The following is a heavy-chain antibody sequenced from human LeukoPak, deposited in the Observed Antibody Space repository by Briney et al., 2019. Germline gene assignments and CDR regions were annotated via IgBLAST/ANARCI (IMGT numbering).Heavy chain of an antibody. CDR2: INPNSGRA. V-gene: IGHV1-2*02. CDR3: ARDVYRFLRWNFDS. J-gene: IGHJ5*01. CDR1: GYTLNAYY. Sequence: GASVKVSCKASGYTLNAYYMHWVRQAPGQGLEWIGWINPNSGRANYAQKFQGRVNMTRVTSVSAVHLELSGLRSDDTAVYFCARDVYRFLRWNFDSWGQGTLITVSS. D-gene: IGHD2-21*01.